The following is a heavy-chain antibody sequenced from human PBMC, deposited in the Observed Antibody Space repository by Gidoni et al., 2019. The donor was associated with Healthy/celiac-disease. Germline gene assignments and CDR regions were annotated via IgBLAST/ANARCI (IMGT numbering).Heavy chain of an antibody. Sequence: EVQLVESGGGLVQPGGSLRLSCAASGFTFSSYSMNWVRQAPGKGLEWVSYISSSSSTIYYADSVKGRFTISRDNAKNSLYLQMNSLRAEDTAVYYCAREHYDILTGSDAFDIWGQGTMVTVSS. J-gene: IGHJ3*02. CDR2: ISSSSSTI. CDR1: GFTFSSYS. CDR3: AREHYDILTGSDAFDI. D-gene: IGHD3-9*01. V-gene: IGHV3-48*04.